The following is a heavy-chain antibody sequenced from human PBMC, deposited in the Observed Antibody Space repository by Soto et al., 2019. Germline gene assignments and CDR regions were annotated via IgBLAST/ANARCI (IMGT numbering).Heavy chain of an antibody. CDR2: IIPILGIA. J-gene: IGHJ4*02. V-gene: IGHV1-69*08. D-gene: IGHD1-20*01. CDR3: AREWNNWNPVDY. CDR1: GGTFSSYT. Sequence: QVQLVQSGAEVKKPGSSVKVSCKASGGTFSSYTISWVRQAPGQGLEWMGRIIPILGIANYAQKFQGRVTITADKSTSTAYMELSSLRSEDTAVYYCAREWNNWNPVDYWGQGTLVTVSS.